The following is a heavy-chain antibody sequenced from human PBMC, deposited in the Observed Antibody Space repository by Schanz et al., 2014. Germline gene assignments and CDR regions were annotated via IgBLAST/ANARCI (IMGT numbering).Heavy chain of an antibody. Sequence: QVRLVESGGGVVQPGGSLRLSCAASGFTFSTTGMHWVRQAPGKGLVWVTYIRYDGINKYYADSVKGRFTVSRDNAKSTLFLQMDSLRAEDTVIYYCAKEWSPAFWGQGTLVTVSS. J-gene: IGHJ4*02. CDR2: IRYDGINK. CDR1: GFTFSTTG. CDR3: AKEWSPAF. D-gene: IGHD1-26*01. V-gene: IGHV3-30*02.